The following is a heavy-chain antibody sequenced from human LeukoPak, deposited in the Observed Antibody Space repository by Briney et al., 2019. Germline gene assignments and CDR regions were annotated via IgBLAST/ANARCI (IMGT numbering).Heavy chain of an antibody. Sequence: GGSLRLSCAASGFTFSNHWMNWVRQAPGKGLVWVSRINTDGSSTTYADSVKGRFTISRDNSKNTLYLQMNSLRAEDTAVYYCARGRALVGGYYYYMDVWGKGTTVTVSS. CDR2: INTDGSST. CDR1: GFTFSNHW. CDR3: ARGRALVGGYYYYMDV. V-gene: IGHV3-74*01. J-gene: IGHJ6*03. D-gene: IGHD2-15*01.